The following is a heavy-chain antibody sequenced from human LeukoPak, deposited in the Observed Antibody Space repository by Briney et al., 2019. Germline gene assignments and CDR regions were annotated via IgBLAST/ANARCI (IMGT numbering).Heavy chain of an antibody. D-gene: IGHD3-3*01. J-gene: IGHJ4*02. CDR2: ISYDGSNK. Sequence: PGGSLRLSCAASGFTFSSYGMHWARHAPGKGLEWVAVISYDGSNKYYVHSVKGRFTISRDNSKNTLYLQMIILRVEDTALYYCAGDGDFWGGYSPYYWGQGSLVSVSS. V-gene: IGHV3-30*03. CDR3: AGDGDFWGGYSPYY. CDR1: GFTFSSYG.